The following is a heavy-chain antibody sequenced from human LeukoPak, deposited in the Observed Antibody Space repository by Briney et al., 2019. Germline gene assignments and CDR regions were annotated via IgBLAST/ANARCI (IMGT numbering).Heavy chain of an antibody. CDR2: IWYDGSKK. CDR3: ARDLTYYDFWSGYYTYYGMDV. Sequence: PGGSLRLSCAASGFSFSSYGMHWVRQAPGKGLEWVAVIWYDGSKKYYADSVKGRFIISRDNSRNTLYLQMNSLRVEDTAVYYCARDLTYYDFWSGYYTYYGMDVWGQGTTVTVSS. CDR1: GFSFSSYG. D-gene: IGHD3-3*01. V-gene: IGHV3-33*01. J-gene: IGHJ6*02.